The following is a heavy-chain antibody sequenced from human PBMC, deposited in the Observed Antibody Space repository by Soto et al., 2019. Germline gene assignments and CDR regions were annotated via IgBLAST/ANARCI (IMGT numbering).Heavy chain of an antibody. V-gene: IGHV3-23*01. CDR3: AQIMAPANTGY. CDR1: GFTFTTYA. CDR2: ISGSGAGT. Sequence: EVQLLESGGGLVQPGGSLRLSCAASGFTFTTYAMTWVRQAPGKGLEWVSSISGSGAGTYYADSVRGRFTISRDNSKNTLYLQMSSLRAEDTAIYYCAQIMAPANTGYWGQGTLVTVSS. J-gene: IGHJ4*02. D-gene: IGHD2-2*01.